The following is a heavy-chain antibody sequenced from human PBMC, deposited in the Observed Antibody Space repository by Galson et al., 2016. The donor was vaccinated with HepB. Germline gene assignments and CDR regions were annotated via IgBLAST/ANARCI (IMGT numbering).Heavy chain of an antibody. CDR3: GRDRPGAAATALEV. D-gene: IGHD6-13*01. CDR2: LDPRGGTA. CDR1: GYTFTDYL. Sequence: VKVSCKASGYTFTDYLIHWVRQAPGQGPEWMGLLDPRGGTATFAPKFRPRVTMTRDTSTNTAHMELSSLRSDDTAVYYCGRDRPGAAATALEVWGQGTLVTVSS. V-gene: IGHV1-46*01. J-gene: IGHJ4*02.